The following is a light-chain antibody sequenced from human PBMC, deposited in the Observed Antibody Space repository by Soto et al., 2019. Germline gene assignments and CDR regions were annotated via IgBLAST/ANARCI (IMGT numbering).Light chain of an antibody. CDR1: QSISRN. CDR2: AAS. CDR3: QQSSTTASIT. Sequence: DVQMPQSPSSLSASVGDRVTITCRASQSISRNLNWYQHKQGKAPKLLIYAASSLQNGVPSRFSGGRSGTEFTLSISSLQPEDFGTYYCQQSSTTASITFGQGTQLEIK. V-gene: IGKV1-39*01. J-gene: IGKJ5*01.